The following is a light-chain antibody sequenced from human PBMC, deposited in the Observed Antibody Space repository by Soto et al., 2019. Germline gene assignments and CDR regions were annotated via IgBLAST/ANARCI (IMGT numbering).Light chain of an antibody. CDR3: SSYSSNNILSYV. CDR1: SNDVGGYKY. J-gene: IGLJ1*01. V-gene: IGLV2-14*03. CDR2: EVN. Sequence: QSALTQPASVSGAPGQSITISCTGTSNDVGGYKYVSWYQQRPGTAPKLIMFEVNNRPSGVSDRFSGSRSANTASLTISGLQAHDEAYYYCSSYSSNNILSYVFGTGTKVTVL.